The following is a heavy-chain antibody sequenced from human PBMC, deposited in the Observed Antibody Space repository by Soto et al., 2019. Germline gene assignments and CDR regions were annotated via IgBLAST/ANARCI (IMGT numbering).Heavy chain of an antibody. V-gene: IGHV3-7*01. CDR2: INQDGNEK. D-gene: IGHD6-6*01. Sequence: SLRLACAASGFTFSSYWIGWVRQAPGKVLEWLANINQDGNEKYYVGSGKGRFTTSGDSAKNSLFLIMDSLGGDDTVVYYCAAYNTSRHAAFEIWGQGTMGTVSS. CDR3: AAYNTSRHAAFEI. CDR1: GFTFSSYW. J-gene: IGHJ3*02.